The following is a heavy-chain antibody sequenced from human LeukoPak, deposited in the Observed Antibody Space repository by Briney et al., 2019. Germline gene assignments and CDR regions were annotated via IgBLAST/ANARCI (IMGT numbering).Heavy chain of an antibody. D-gene: IGHD2-15*01. J-gene: IGHJ4*02. V-gene: IGHV3-7*01. CDR3: ARLGYCSGGSCYSSYYFDY. CDR1: GFTFSSYW. Sequence: GGSLRLSWAASGFTFSSYWMSWVRQAPGKGLEWVANIKQDGSEKYYVDSVKGRFTISRDNAKNSLYLQMNSLRAEDTAVYYCARLGYCSGGSCYSSYYFDYWGQGTLVTVSS. CDR2: IKQDGSEK.